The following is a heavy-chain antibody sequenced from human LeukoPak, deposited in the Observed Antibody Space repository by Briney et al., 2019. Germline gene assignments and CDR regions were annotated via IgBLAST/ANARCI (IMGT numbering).Heavy chain of an antibody. CDR1: GFTFSSYG. J-gene: IGHJ4*02. D-gene: IGHD2/OR15-2a*01. CDR3: ARWGIYAEARFDY. V-gene: IGHV3-33*01. Sequence: GGSLRLSCAASGFTFSSYGMHWVRQAPGKGLEWVAVIWYDGSNKYYADSVEGRFTISRDNSKNTLFLQMNSLRSEDTAVYYCARWGIYAEARFDYWGQGTLVTASS. CDR2: IWYDGSNK.